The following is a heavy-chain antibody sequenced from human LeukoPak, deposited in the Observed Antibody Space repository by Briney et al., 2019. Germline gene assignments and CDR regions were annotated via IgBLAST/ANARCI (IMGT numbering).Heavy chain of an antibody. D-gene: IGHD3-22*01. CDR1: GGSFSGYY. Sequence: SETLSLTCAVYGGSFSGYYWSWIRQPPGKGLEWIGEINHSGSTNYNPSLKSRVTISVDTSKNQFSLKLSSVTAADTAVYYCARGRVVYYYDSSGYSAFDYWGQGTVVTVSS. V-gene: IGHV4-34*01. CDR2: INHSGST. J-gene: IGHJ4*02. CDR3: ARGRVVYYYDSSGYSAFDY.